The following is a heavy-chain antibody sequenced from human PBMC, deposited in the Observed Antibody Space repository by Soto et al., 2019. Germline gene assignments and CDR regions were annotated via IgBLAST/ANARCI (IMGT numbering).Heavy chain of an antibody. CDR3: ARDGLRGGTSRYYGMDV. V-gene: IGHV3-33*01. J-gene: IGHJ6*02. CDR1: GFTFSSYG. CDR2: IWYDGSNK. Sequence: AGGSLRLSCAASGFTFSSYGMHWVRQAPGKGLEWVAVIWYDGSNKYYADSVKGRFTISRDNSKNTLYLQMNSLRAEDTAVYYCARDGLRGGTSRYYGMDVWGQGTTVTVSS. D-gene: IGHD3-16*01.